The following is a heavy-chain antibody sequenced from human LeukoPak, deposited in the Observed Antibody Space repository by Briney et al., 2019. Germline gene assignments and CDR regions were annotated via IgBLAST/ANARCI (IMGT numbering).Heavy chain of an antibody. J-gene: IGHJ4*02. CDR1: GFTVSSNY. CDR2: IYSGGST. D-gene: IGHD3-10*01. CDR3: ARGGGSGSYYNLGY. V-gene: IGHV3-66*01. Sequence: PGGSLRLSCAASGFTVSSNYMSWVRQAPGKGLEWVSVIYSGGSTYYADSVKGRFTISRDNSKNTLYLQMNSLRAEDTAVYYCARGGGSGSYYNLGYWGQGTLVTVSS.